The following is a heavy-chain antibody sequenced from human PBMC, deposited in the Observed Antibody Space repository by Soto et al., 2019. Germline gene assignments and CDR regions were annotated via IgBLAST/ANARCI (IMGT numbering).Heavy chain of an antibody. V-gene: IGHV3-30-3*01. D-gene: IGHD3-3*01. J-gene: IGHJ5*02. CDR2: ISYDGSNK. CDR3: ASSHEYYDFWSVYSPNRWFDP. Sequence: QVQLVESGGGVVQPGRSLRLSCAASGFTFSSYAMHWVRQAPGKGLEWVAVISYDGSNKYYADSVKGRFTISRDNSKNTLYLQMNSLRAEDTAVYYCASSHEYYDFWSVYSPNRWFDPWGQGTLVTVSS. CDR1: GFTFSSYA.